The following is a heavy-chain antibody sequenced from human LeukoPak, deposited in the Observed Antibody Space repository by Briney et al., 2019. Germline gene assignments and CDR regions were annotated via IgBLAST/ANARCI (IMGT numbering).Heavy chain of an antibody. CDR2: IWHDGSHK. V-gene: IGHV3-33*01. CDR3: AREIIGSGSYPDY. D-gene: IGHD3-10*01. Sequence: GGSLRLSCAASGFAFNTYAMHWVRQAPGKGLEWVTLIWHDGSHKFHIDSVRGRFTISRDNSRNTVYLQMNGLRAEDTAVYYCAREIIGSGSYPDYWGQGTLVTVSS. CDR1: GFAFNTYA. J-gene: IGHJ4*02.